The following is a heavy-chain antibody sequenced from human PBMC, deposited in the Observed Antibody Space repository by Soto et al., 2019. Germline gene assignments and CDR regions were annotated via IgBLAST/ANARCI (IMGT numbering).Heavy chain of an antibody. Sequence: EVQLLDSGGGLVQPGGSLRLSCAASGFTFSSYAMNWVRQAPGKGLEWVSVISGSGGSTYYADSVKGRFTISRDNSKNTLHLQMNSLRAEDTAVYYCARRGPGTYFDYWGQGTLVTVSS. CDR3: ARRGPGTYFDY. CDR1: GFTFSSYA. D-gene: IGHD6-13*01. V-gene: IGHV3-23*01. CDR2: ISGSGGST. J-gene: IGHJ4*02.